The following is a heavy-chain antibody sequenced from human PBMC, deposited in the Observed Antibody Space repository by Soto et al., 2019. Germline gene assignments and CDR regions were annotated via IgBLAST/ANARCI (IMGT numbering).Heavy chain of an antibody. D-gene: IGHD3-16*01. CDR2: ISHSGTV. CDR1: SVSITSSNW. V-gene: IGHV4-4*02. J-gene: IGHJ4*02. CDR3: ALDYDGFDY. Sequence: QVRLQESGPGLVKPSETVSLTCDVSSVSITSSNWWTWVRQPPVKGLEWIGKISHSGTVNYHATLRSRVIISVDKPKNQLSLKLMSVTGADTAVYYCALDYDGFDYWGQGILVTVSS.